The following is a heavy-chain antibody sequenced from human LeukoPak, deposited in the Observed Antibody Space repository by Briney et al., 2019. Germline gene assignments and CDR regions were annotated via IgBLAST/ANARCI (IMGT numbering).Heavy chain of an antibody. Sequence: GGSLRLSCVASGFTFTDYFMSRVRQAPGKGREGVASIKHNGGEKYYVASVKGRFTISRDNAKNSLYLEMSSLRVEDTAVSYCARDRGWRSSGYYLYHFDYWGQGTLVTFAS. V-gene: IGHV3-7*01. CDR1: GFTFTDYF. D-gene: IGHD3-22*01. CDR3: ARDRGWRSSGYYLYHFDY. CDR2: IKHNGGEK. J-gene: IGHJ4*02.